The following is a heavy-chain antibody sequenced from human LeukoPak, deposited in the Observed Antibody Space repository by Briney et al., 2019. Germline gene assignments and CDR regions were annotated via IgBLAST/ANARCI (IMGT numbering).Heavy chain of an antibody. V-gene: IGHV4-39*07. CDR1: GDSISSSTYY. J-gene: IGHJ5*02. D-gene: IGHD3-10*01. CDR3: ARDFSQRITMVRGVMPA. CDR2: IYYSGST. Sequence: ETLSLTCTVSGDSISSSTYYWGWIRQPPGKGLEWIGSIYYSGSTYYNPSLKSRVTISVDTSKNQFSLKLSSVTAADTAVYYCARDFSQRITMVRGVMPAWGQGTLVTVSS.